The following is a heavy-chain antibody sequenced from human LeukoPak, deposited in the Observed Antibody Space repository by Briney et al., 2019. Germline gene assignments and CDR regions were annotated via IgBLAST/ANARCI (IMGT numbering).Heavy chain of an antibody. CDR1: GYTFTGYY. CDR3: ARDISMIRGIMSPFDY. V-gene: IGHV1-2*02. D-gene: IGHD3-10*01. J-gene: IGHJ4*02. CDR2: INPNSGGR. Sequence: AAVRVSCKASGYTFTGYYMHWVRQAPGQGLEWMGWINPNSGGRNYAQKFQGRVTMTRDTSISTAYMELNRLRSDDTAVYYCARDISMIRGIMSPFDYWGQGTLVTVSS.